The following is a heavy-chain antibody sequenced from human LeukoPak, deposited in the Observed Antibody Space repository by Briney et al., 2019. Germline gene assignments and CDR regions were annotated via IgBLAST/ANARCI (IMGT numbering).Heavy chain of an antibody. Sequence: GESLKISCKGSGYSFTSYWIGWVRQMPGKGLEWIGIIYPGDSDTRYSPSFQGQVTISADKSISTAYLQWSSLKASDTAMYYSARHRRRMLRFLEWSPFDYWGQGTLVTVSS. CDR2: IYPGDSDT. CDR1: GYSFTSYW. D-gene: IGHD3-3*01. V-gene: IGHV5-51*01. CDR3: ARHRRRMLRFLEWSPFDY. J-gene: IGHJ4*02.